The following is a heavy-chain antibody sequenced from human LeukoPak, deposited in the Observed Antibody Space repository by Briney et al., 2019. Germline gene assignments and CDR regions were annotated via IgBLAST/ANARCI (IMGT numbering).Heavy chain of an antibody. CDR2: ISYDGSNK. V-gene: IGHV3-30*04. Sequence: GSLRLSCAASGFTFSSYAMHWVRQAPGKGLEWVAVISYDGSNKYYADSVKGRFTISRDNSKNTLYLQMNSLRAEDTAVYYCARDLGFGESAFDYWGQGTLVTVSS. CDR1: GFTFSSYA. CDR3: ARDLGFGESAFDY. D-gene: IGHD3-10*01. J-gene: IGHJ4*02.